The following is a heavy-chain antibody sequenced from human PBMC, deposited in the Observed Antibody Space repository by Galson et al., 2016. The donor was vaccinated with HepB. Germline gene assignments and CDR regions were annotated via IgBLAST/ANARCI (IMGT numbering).Heavy chain of an antibody. CDR3: AKYSGSYFYYGMDV. Sequence: SLRLSCAASGLIFSNSDMHWVRQAPGKGLEWVAVIWYDGSDKYYADSVKGRVTMTTDTSTSTAYMELRSLRSDDTGVYYCAKYSGSYFYYGMDVWGQGTTVTVSS. CDR2: IWYDGSDK. J-gene: IGHJ6*02. V-gene: IGHV3-33*03. D-gene: IGHD1-26*01. CDR1: GLIFSNSD.